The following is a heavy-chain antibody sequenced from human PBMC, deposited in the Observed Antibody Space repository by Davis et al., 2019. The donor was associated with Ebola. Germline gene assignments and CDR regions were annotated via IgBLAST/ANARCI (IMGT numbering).Heavy chain of an antibody. CDR1: GFTFSDYY. J-gene: IGHJ3*02. CDR2: ISSSSSYT. D-gene: IGHD1-26*01. Sequence: PSETLSLTCAASGFTFSDYYMSWIRQAPGKGLEWVSYISSSSSYTNYADSVKGRFTISRDNAKNSLYLQMNSLRAEDTAVYYCARPIVGATLDAFDIWGQGTMVTVSS. V-gene: IGHV3-11*06. CDR3: ARPIVGATLDAFDI.